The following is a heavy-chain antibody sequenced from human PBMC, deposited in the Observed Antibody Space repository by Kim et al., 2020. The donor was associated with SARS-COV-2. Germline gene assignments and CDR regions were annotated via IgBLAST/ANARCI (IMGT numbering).Heavy chain of an antibody. Sequence: SETLSLTCTVSGGSISSYYWSWIRQPPGNGLEWIGYIYYSGSTNYNPSLKSRVTISVDTSKNQFSLKLSSVTAADTAMYYCARDQKGYYDSSGYYYIEDAFDIWGQGTMVTVSS. V-gene: IGHV4-59*01. CDR2: IYYSGST. D-gene: IGHD3-22*01. CDR3: ARDQKGYYDSSGYYYIEDAFDI. J-gene: IGHJ3*02. CDR1: GGSISSYY.